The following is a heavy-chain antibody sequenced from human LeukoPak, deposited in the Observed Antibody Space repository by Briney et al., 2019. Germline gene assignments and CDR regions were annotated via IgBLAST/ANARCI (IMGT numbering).Heavy chain of an antibody. V-gene: IGHV3-21*01. J-gene: IGHJ1*01. CDR2: ISSSSSYI. Sequence: GGSLRLSCAASGFTFSSYSMNWVRQAPGKGLEWVSFISSSSSYIYYADSVKGRFTISRDNAKNSLYLQMNSLRAEDTAVYYCARAGRSGYFQHWGQGTLVTVSS. CDR3: ARAGRSGYFQH. CDR1: GFTFSSYS. D-gene: IGHD2-15*01.